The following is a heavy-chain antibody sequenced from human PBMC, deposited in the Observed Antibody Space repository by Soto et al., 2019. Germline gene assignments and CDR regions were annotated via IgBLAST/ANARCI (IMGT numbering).Heavy chain of an antibody. V-gene: IGHV3-48*02. Sequence: GGSLRLSCAASGFTFSNYSMNWVRQAPGKGLEWVSYISSSSSTIYYADSVKGRFTISRDNAKNSLYLQMNSLRDEDTAVYYCAREAPMVRALYGMDVWGQGTTVTVSS. CDR1: GFTFSNYS. D-gene: IGHD3-10*01. CDR3: AREAPMVRALYGMDV. CDR2: ISSSSSTI. J-gene: IGHJ6*02.